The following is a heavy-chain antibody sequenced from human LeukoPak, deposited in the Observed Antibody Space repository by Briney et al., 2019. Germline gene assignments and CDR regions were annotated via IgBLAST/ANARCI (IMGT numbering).Heavy chain of an antibody. CDR1: GGSISSYY. CDR3: PRRNHYFYYMDV. Sequence: SETLSLTCTVSGGSISSYYWSWIRQSPVKGLEWIGYIFPSGSAFYNPSLESRVTISLDTSENQFSLTLSSVTAADTAVYYCPRRNHYFYYMDVWGKGTTVTVSS. J-gene: IGHJ6*03. V-gene: IGHV4-4*09. CDR2: IFPSGSA.